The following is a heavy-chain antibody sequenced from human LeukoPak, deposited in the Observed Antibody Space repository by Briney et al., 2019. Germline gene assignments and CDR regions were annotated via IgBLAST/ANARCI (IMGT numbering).Heavy chain of an antibody. J-gene: IGHJ3*02. V-gene: IGHV3-53*01. CDR1: GFTVSSNC. D-gene: IGHD3-10*01. CDR3: ARDGDWGFGEFVGAFDI. Sequence: GVSLRLSCAVSGFTVSSNCMRWVRQAPGKGLEWGLVIYSGGSTYYAVSVTGRFTISRHNSKITLYLQMNSLRAEDTAVYYCARDGDWGFGEFVGAFDIWGQGTMVTVSS. CDR2: IYSGGST.